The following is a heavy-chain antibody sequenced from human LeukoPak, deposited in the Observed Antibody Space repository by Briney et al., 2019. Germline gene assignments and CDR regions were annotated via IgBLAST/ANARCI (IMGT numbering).Heavy chain of an antibody. CDR1: GGSISSYY. J-gene: IGHJ3*02. Sequence: SETLSLTCTASGGSISSYYWSWIRQPPGKGLEWIGYIYYSGSTNYNPSLKSRVTISVDTSKNQFSLKLSSVTAADTAVYYCARRANSGFDAFDIWGQGTMVTVSS. V-gene: IGHV4-59*01. D-gene: IGHD3-22*01. CDR3: ARRANSGFDAFDI. CDR2: IYYSGST.